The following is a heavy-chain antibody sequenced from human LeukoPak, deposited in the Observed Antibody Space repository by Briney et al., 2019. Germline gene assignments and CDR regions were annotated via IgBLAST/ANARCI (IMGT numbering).Heavy chain of an antibody. CDR2: ISSSGSTI. J-gene: IGHJ4*02. D-gene: IGHD6-19*01. V-gene: IGHV3-48*03. CDR3: ARDFSNTGYSSGWYFVDYFDY. CDR1: GFTFSSYE. Sequence: QPGGSLSLSCAASGFTFSSYEMNWVRQAPGKGLEWVSYISSSGSTIYYADSVKGRFTISRDNAKNSLYLQMNSRRAEDTAVYYCARDFSNTGYSSGWYFVDYFDYWGQGTLVTVSS.